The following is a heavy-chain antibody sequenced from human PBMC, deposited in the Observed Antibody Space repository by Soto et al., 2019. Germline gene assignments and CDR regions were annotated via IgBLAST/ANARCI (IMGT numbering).Heavy chain of an antibody. D-gene: IGHD1-1*01. J-gene: IGHJ6*02. Sequence: GGSLRLSCAASGLPFSRNGMHWVRQAPGKGLEWVAVIWYDGSKKYYSDSVKGRFTISRDNSKNMLYLQMNSVRVEDTAVYFCARDRSAGNYFYYGMDVWGQGTTVTVSS. CDR2: IWYDGSKK. CDR3: ARDRSAGNYFYYGMDV. V-gene: IGHV3-33*01. CDR1: GLPFSRNG.